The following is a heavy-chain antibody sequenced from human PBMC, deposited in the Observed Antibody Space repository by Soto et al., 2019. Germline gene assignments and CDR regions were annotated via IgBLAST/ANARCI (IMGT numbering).Heavy chain of an antibody. D-gene: IGHD3-10*01. CDR2: ISGSGGST. Sequence: GGSLRLSCAASGFTFSSYAMSWVRQAPGKGLEWVSAISGSGGSTYYADSVKGRFTISRDNSKNTLYLQMNSLRAEDRAVYYCAKGLFRGSGSSYRVSPSVPKPKDYYYYYGMDVWGQGTTVTVSS. CDR3: AKGLFRGSGSSYRVSPSVPKPKDYYYYYGMDV. V-gene: IGHV3-23*01. CDR1: GFTFSSYA. J-gene: IGHJ6*02.